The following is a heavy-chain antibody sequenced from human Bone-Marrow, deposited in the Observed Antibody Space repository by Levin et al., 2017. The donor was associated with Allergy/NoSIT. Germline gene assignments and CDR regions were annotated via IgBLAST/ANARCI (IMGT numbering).Heavy chain of an antibody. D-gene: IGHD3-16*01. CDR2: IGNNGTQK. J-gene: IGHJ6*02. CDR1: GFIFRNYG. V-gene: IGHV3-33*01. CDR3: ATDFGAYANGMDV. Sequence: GGSLRLSCTASGFIFRNYGMHWVRQPPGKGLEWLAAIGNNGTQKYYVNSVKGRFTISRDNSRNTLYVQMDNLRADDTAMYFCATDFGAYANGMDVWGQGTTVIVSS.